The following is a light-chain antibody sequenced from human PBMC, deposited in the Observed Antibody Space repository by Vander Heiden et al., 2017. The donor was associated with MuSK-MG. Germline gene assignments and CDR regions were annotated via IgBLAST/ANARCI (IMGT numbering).Light chain of an antibody. CDR2: YDD. CDR3: AAWDDSLNGVV. Sequence: QSVLTQPPSVSEAPRQRVPISCSGSSSNLGNNAVNWYQQLPGKAPKLLIYYDDLLPSGVSDRFSGSKSGTSASLAISGLQSEDEADYYCAAWDDSLNGVVFGGGTKLTVL. CDR1: SSNLGNNA. J-gene: IGLJ2*01. V-gene: IGLV1-36*01.